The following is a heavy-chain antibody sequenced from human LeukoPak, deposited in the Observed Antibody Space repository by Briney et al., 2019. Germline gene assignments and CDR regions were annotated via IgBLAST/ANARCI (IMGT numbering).Heavy chain of an antibody. CDR3: AKDGWLLNYFDY. CDR2: IYSGGST. V-gene: IGHV3-53*01. J-gene: IGHJ4*02. Sequence: PGGSLRLSCAASGSTVSTNYMSWVRQAPGKGLEWVSIIYSGGSTYYADSVKGRFTISRDNSKNTLYLQMNSLRAEDTAVYYCAKDGWLLNYFDYWGQGTLVTVSS. CDR1: GSTVSTNY. D-gene: IGHD5-24*01.